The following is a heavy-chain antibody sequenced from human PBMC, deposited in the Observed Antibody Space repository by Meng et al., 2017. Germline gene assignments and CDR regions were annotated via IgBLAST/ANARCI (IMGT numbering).Heavy chain of an antibody. CDR3: AGEPYGSGSYILY. CDR1: GGTFSSYA. V-gene: IGHV1-69*13. D-gene: IGHD3-10*01. J-gene: IGHJ4*02. Sequence: SAKVSCKASGGTFSSYAISWVRQAPGQGLEWIGGIIPIFGTANYAQKFQGRVTITADESTSTAYMELSSLRSEDTDVYYCAGEPYGSGSYILYWGQGTLVTVSS. CDR2: IIPIFGTA.